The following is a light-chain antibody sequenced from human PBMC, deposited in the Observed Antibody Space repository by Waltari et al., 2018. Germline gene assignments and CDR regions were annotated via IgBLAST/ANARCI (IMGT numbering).Light chain of an antibody. CDR3: QSYDSNNPVV. Sequence: NFMLTQPHSVSESPGKTVTISCTRSSGSIASNYVQWYQQRPGSAPTTVIYEDTQRPSGVPDRFSGSIDSSTNSASPTISGLKTEDEADYYCQSYDSNNPVVFGGGAKLTVL. J-gene: IGLJ2*01. V-gene: IGLV6-57*04. CDR2: EDT. CDR1: SGSIASNY.